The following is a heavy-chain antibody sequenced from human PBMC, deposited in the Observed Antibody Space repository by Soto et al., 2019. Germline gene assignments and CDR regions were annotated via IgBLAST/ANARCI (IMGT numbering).Heavy chain of an antibody. CDR3: ARSGPGLYYYYYMDV. Sequence: SETLSLTCAVYGGSFSGYYWSWIRQPPGKGLEWIGEINHSGSTNYNPSLKSRVTISVDTSKNQFSLKLSSVTAADTAVYYCARSGPGLYYYYYMDVWGKGTTVTVSS. CDR1: GGSFSGYY. V-gene: IGHV4-34*01. J-gene: IGHJ6*03. D-gene: IGHD2-21*01. CDR2: INHSGST.